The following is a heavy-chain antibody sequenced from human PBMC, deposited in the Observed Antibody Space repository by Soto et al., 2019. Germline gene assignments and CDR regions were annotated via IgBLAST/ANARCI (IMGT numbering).Heavy chain of an antibody. CDR3: ARHDRYSSSWPTDFDY. Sequence: GEPLKVSRKGAGYSFTGYWSSWVRQIPGKGLEWMGRIDPSDSYTNYSPSFQGHVTISADKSISTAYLQWSSLKASDTAMYYCARHDRYSSSWPTDFDYWGQGTLVTVSS. CDR2: IDPSDSYT. V-gene: IGHV5-10-1*01. J-gene: IGHJ4*02. D-gene: IGHD6-13*01. CDR1: GYSFTGYW.